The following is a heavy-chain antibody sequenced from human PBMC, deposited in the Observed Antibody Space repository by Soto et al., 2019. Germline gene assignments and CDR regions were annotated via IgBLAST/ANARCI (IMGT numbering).Heavy chain of an antibody. Sequence: QITLKESGPTLVKPTQTLTLTCTFSGFSLITSGVGVGWIRQPPGKALEWLAFIYWDDDKRYSPSLRSRLTIAKDTSQNQVVLTRTEVDPVDTATYFCAHRRSGISQWNYGDFDYWGQGTQVTVSS. CDR2: IYWDDDK. D-gene: IGHD1-7*01. CDR3: AHRRSGISQWNYGDFDY. V-gene: IGHV2-5*02. J-gene: IGHJ4*02. CDR1: GFSLITSGVG.